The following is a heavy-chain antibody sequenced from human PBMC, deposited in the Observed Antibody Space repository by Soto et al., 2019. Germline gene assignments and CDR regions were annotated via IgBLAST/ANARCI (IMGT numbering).Heavy chain of an antibody. J-gene: IGHJ4*02. CDR1: GFTFSSNW. CDR2: VKQDGSAT. D-gene: IGHD2-2*01. V-gene: IGHV3-7*04. CDR3: ARAYH. Sequence: AGGSLRLSCAASGFTFSSNWMSWVRQAPGKGLEWVACVKQDGSATYYADSVKGRFSISRDNAKNSLYLQMNTLRAEDTALYYCARAYHWGQGTLVTVSS.